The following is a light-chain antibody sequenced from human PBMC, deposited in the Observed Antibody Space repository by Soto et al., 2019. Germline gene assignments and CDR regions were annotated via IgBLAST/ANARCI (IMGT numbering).Light chain of an antibody. CDR1: QSISHW. J-gene: IGKJ2*01. V-gene: IGKV1-5*01. CDR2: DAS. Sequence: DIQLTQSPSTLSASVGDRVTITCRASQSISHWLAWYQQKPGKAPKFLIYDASTLESGVPSRFSGSGSGTEFTLTITSLQPDDFATYYCQQYNSDSYTFGRGTKLEIK. CDR3: QQYNSDSYT.